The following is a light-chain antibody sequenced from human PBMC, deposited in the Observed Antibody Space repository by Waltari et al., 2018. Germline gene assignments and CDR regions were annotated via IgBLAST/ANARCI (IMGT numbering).Light chain of an antibody. CDR3: QVWDSSSDHVV. CDR1: DSRLKS. J-gene: IGLJ2*01. CDR2: DDS. V-gene: IGLV3-21*02. Sequence: SYVLAQPPSVSVAPGVTARITYGGNDSRLKSVPWYQVKAGQAPVVVVSDDSDRPSGIPERFSASNSANTATLTISGVEAGDEADYYCQVWDSSSDHVVFGGGTKLTVL.